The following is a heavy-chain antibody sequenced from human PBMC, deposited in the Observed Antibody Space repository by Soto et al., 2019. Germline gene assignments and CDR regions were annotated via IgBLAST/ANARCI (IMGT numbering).Heavy chain of an antibody. CDR2: IWYDGTNK. CDR1: GFTFSSYG. Sequence: QVQLVESGGGVVQPGRSLRLSCAASGFTFSSYGMHWVRQAPGKGLEWMAVIWYDGTNKFYGDSVKGRFTISRDNSKNTLYLQMNSLRAEDTAVYYCAMYGGHSLDYWGQGALVTVSS. D-gene: IGHD2-21*02. V-gene: IGHV3-33*01. CDR3: AMYGGHSLDY. J-gene: IGHJ4*02.